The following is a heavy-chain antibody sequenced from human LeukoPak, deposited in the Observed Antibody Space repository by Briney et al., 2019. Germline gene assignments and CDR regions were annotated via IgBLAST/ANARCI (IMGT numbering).Heavy chain of an antibody. J-gene: IGHJ4*02. CDR3: AREVGDFWSGYYTAFDY. CDR2: IIPIFGTA. V-gene: IGHV1-69*05. Sequence: SSVTVSCKASGGTFSSYAISWVRQAPGQALEWMGRIIPIFGTANYAQKFQARVTITTDESTSTVYMELSSLRSEDTAVYYCAREVGDFWSGYYTAFDYWGQGTLVTVSS. D-gene: IGHD3-3*01. CDR1: GGTFSSYA.